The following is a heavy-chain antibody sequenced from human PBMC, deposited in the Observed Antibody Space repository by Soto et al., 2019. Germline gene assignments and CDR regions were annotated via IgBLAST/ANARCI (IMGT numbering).Heavy chain of an antibody. CDR1: GGSISSGGYY. V-gene: IGHV4-31*03. D-gene: IGHD2-2*01. Sequence: PSETLSLTCTVSGGSISSGGYYWSWIRQHPGKGLERIGYIYYSGSTYYNPSLKSRVTISVDTSKNQFSLKLSSVTAADTAVYYCAREVRIVVVPAAYPNWFDPWGQGTLVTVSS. J-gene: IGHJ5*02. CDR2: IYYSGST. CDR3: AREVRIVVVPAAYPNWFDP.